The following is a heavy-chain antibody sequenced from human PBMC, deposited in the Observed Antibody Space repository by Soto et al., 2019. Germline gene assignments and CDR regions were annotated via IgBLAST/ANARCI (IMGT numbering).Heavy chain of an antibody. CDR1: GFTFSSYA. Sequence: GGSLRLSCAASGFTFSSYAMSWVRQAPGKGLEWVSAISGSGGSTYYADSVKGRFTISRDNSKNTLYLQMNSLRAEDTAVYYCALYGSGSYPPFSRPYYYYGMDVWGQGTTVTVSS. D-gene: IGHD3-10*01. V-gene: IGHV3-23*01. CDR2: ISGSGGST. J-gene: IGHJ6*02. CDR3: ALYGSGSYPPFSRPYYYYGMDV.